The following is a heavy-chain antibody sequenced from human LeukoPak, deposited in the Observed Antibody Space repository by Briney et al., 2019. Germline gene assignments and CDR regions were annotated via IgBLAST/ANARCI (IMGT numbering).Heavy chain of an antibody. CDR2: ISGSGGST. J-gene: IGHJ4*02. CDR3: AKVRFLDYYDSSPTDY. V-gene: IGHV3-23*01. Sequence: GGSLRLSCAASGFTFSTFAMIWVRQAPGKGLEWVSAISGSGGSTYYADSVKGRFTISRDNSKNTLYLQMNSLRAEDTAVYYCAKVRFLDYYDSSPTDYWGQGTLVTVSS. D-gene: IGHD3-22*01. CDR1: GFTFSTFA.